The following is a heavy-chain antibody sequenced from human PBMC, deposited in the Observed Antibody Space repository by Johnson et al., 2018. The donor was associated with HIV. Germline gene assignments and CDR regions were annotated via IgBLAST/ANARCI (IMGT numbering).Heavy chain of an antibody. V-gene: IGHV3-9*01. D-gene: IGHD7-27*01. CDR3: WSWGRDAFDI. J-gene: IGHJ3*02. CDR2: ISWNSGSI. Sequence: VQLVESGGGLVQPGRSLRLSCAASGFSFDDYAMHWVRQAPGKGLEWVSGISWNSGSIGYADSVKGRFTISRDNAKNTLYLQMNSLRAEDTAVYYCWSWGRDAFDIWGQGTMVTVSS. CDR1: GFSFDDYA.